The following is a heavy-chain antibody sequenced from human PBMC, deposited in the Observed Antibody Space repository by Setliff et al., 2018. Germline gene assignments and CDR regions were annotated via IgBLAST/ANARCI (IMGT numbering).Heavy chain of an antibody. D-gene: IGHD3-3*01. CDR3: ARARESLEWSTPPYGMDV. J-gene: IGHJ6*02. V-gene: IGHV4-34*01. CDR2: INHSGST. Sequence: LSLTCAVYGGSFSGYYWSWLRQPPGKGLEWIGEINHSGSTNYNPSLESRVTISLDTSKNQFSLKLSPVTAADTAVYYCARARESLEWSTPPYGMDVWGQGTTVTVS. CDR1: GGSFSGYY.